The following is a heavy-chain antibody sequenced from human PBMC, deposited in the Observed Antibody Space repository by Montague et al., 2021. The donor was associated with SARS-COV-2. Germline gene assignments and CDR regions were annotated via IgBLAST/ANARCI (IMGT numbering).Heavy chain of an antibody. J-gene: IGHJ4*02. CDR1: GGSFSGYY. CDR2: INHSGST. CDR3: ARGYQLRFLGWCSRQSTFDY. Sequence: SETLSLTCAVYGGSFSGYYWSWIRQPPGKGLEWIGEINHSGSTNYNPSLKSRVTISVDTSKNQFSLKLSSVTAADTAVYYCARGYQLRFLGWCSRQSTFDYWGQGTLVTVSS. D-gene: IGHD3-3*01. V-gene: IGHV4-34*01.